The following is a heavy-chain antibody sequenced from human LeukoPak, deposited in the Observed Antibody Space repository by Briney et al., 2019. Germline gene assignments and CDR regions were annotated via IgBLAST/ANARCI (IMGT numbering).Heavy chain of an antibody. Sequence: ASVKVSCKASGYTFPSYFMHWVRQAPGQGLEWMGIINPTGGSTTYAQKFQGRVTMTRDTSTSTVYMELSSLRSDDTAVYYCVRTAARRFDYWGQGTLVTVSS. V-gene: IGHV1-46*01. D-gene: IGHD6-6*01. CDR2: INPTGGST. J-gene: IGHJ4*02. CDR3: VRTAARRFDY. CDR1: GYTFPSYF.